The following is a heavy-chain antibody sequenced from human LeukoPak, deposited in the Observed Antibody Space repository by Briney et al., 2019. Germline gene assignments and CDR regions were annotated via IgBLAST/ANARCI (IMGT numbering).Heavy chain of an antibody. CDR2: ISSSSSTI. J-gene: IGHJ4*02. Sequence: GGSLRLSCAASGFTFSSYSMNWVRQAPGKGLEWVSYISSSSSTIYYADSVKGRFTISRDNAKNSLYLQMNSLRAEDTAVYYCATAKGGSGYYPGYWGQGTLVTVSS. D-gene: IGHD3-22*01. CDR3: ATAKGGSGYYPGY. V-gene: IGHV3-48*01. CDR1: GFTFSSYS.